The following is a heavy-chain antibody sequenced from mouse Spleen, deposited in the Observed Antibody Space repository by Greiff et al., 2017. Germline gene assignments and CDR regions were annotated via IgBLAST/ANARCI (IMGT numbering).Heavy chain of an antibody. CDR3: ATRDYDGFAY. CDR2: IDPEDGET. Sequence: VQLQQSGPELVKPGASVKMSCKASGYTFTSYVMHWVKQRTEQGLEWIGRIDPEDGETKYAPKFQGKATITADTSSNTAYLQLSSLTSEDTAVYYCATRDYDGFAYWGQGTLVTVSA. V-gene: IGHV14-2*01. D-gene: IGHD2-4*01. J-gene: IGHJ3*01. CDR1: GYTFTSYV.